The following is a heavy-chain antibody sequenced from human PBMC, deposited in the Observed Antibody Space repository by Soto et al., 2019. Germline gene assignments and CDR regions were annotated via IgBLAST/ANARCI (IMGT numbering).Heavy chain of an antibody. V-gene: IGHV3-15*01. CDR2: IKSKSDGETA. CDR3: VSYFGYIYGL. D-gene: IGHD5-18*01. Sequence: GGSLRLSCAASGLTFSNVWMTWVRQAPGKGLEWVGRIKSKSDGETADVAAPVKARFTISRDDSKNTVFLEMNSLKSEDTALYYCVSYFGYIYGLWGRGTLVTVSS. CDR1: GLTFSNVW. J-gene: IGHJ4*02.